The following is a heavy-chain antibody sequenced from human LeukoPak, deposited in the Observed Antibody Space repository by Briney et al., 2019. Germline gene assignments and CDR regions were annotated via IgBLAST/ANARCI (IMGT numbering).Heavy chain of an antibody. J-gene: IGHJ5*02. Sequence: SETLSLTCTVSGGSISGSSYYWGWIRQPPGKGLEWIGSIYYSGSTYYNPSLKSRVTISVDTSKNQFSLKLSSVTAADTAVYYCAPSGGYYDFWSGSIQDNWFDPWGQGTLVTVSS. D-gene: IGHD3-3*01. CDR2: IYYSGST. CDR1: GGSISGSSYY. V-gene: IGHV4-39*01. CDR3: APSGGYYDFWSGSIQDNWFDP.